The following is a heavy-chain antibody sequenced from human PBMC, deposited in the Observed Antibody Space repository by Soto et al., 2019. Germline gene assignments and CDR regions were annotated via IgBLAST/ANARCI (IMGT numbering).Heavy chain of an antibody. CDR2: INDSGST. CDR1: GGSCSVYG. CDR3: ARGFSH. Sequence: LVTLSVTWSVDGGSCSVYGWSWLRQPPGKGLEWIGEINDSGSTNYNPSLKSRVTISIDTSKNQFYLKLRSVTAADTAVYFCARGFSHWGQGTLGTVSS. V-gene: IGHV4-34*01. J-gene: IGHJ4*02.